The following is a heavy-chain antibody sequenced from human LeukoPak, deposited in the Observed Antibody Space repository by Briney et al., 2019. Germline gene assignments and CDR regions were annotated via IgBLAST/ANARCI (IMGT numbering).Heavy chain of an antibody. CDR2: IGSSSSYT. V-gene: IGHV3-11*05. CDR3: ARGRYDSSGYNAFDI. J-gene: IGHJ3*02. D-gene: IGHD3-22*01. CDR1: GFTYSVYY. Sequence: GGPLTLSCGASGFTYSVYYMICIRQSRERGREGGSYIGSSSSYTKYADSVKGRFTTSRDNAKNSLYLQMNSLRAEDTAVYYCARGRYDSSGYNAFDIWGQGTMVTVSS.